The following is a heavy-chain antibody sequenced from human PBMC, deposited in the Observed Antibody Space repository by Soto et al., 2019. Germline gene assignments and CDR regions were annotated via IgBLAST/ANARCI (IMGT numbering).Heavy chain of an antibody. CDR3: ARVRTTNYYYYYYMDV. CDR1: GGSISSYY. D-gene: IGHD4-4*01. V-gene: IGHV4-59*01. J-gene: IGHJ6*03. CDR2: IYYSGST. Sequence: SETLSLTCTVSGGSISSYYWSWIRQPPGKGLEWIGYIYYSGSTNYNPSLKSRVTISVDTSKNQFSLKLSSVTAADTVVYYCARVRTTNYYYYYYMDVWGKGTTVTVSS.